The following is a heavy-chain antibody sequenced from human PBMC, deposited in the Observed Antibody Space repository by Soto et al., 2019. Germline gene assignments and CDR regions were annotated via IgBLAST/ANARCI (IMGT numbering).Heavy chain of an antibody. V-gene: IGHV3-7*01. D-gene: IGHD5-12*01. CDR3: ARDFGVSGHDLLDY. Sequence: EVQLVESGGGLVQPGGSLRLSCAASGFTFSSYWMPWVRQAPGKGLEWVANINQDGSEKHYADSVQGRFTISRDNAQNLVHLQMSSLRAEDTAVYYCARDFGVSGHDLLDYWGQGTQVTVSS. CDR2: INQDGSEK. J-gene: IGHJ4*02. CDR1: GFTFSSYW.